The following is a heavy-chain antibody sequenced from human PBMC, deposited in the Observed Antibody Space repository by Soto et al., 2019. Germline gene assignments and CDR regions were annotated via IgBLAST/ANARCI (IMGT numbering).Heavy chain of an antibody. Sequence: SETLSLTCPFSGGPISSGGYYWNWIRQHPGKGLEWIGDIYYTGSTHYNPSLKSRVTITVDTSKNQFSLKLSSVTAADTAVYYCARDQLSVTTGSLDYYYMDVWGKGTTVTVSS. CDR1: GGPISSGGYY. J-gene: IGHJ6*03. D-gene: IGHD4-17*01. V-gene: IGHV4-31*03. CDR3: ARDQLSVTTGSLDYYYMDV. CDR2: IYYTGST.